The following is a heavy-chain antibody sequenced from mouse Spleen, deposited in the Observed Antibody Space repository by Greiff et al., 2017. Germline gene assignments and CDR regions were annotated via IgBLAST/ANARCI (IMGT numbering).Heavy chain of an antibody. CDR3: TREGLGGTGGFDY. D-gene: IGHD4-1*01. Sequence: QLKQSGAELVRPGASVTLSCKASGYTFTDYEMHWVKQTPVHGLEWIGAIDPETGGTAYNQKFKGKAILTADKSSSTAYMELRSLTSEDSAVYYCTREGLGGTGGFDYWGQGTTLTVSS. V-gene: IGHV1-15*01. CDR1: GYTFTDYE. J-gene: IGHJ2*01. CDR2: IDPETGGT.